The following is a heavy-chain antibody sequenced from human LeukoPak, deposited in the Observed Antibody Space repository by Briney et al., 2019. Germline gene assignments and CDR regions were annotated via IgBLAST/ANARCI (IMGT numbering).Heavy chain of an antibody. J-gene: IGHJ4*02. D-gene: IGHD3-10*01. V-gene: IGHV3-30*02. CDR3: AKDDWSRGVIEDY. Sequence: GGSLRLSCAASGFTFSSYGMHWVRQAPGKGLEWVAFIRYDGSNKYYADSVKGRFTISRDNSKNTLYLQMNSPRAEDTAVYYCAKDDWSRGVIEDYWGQGTLVTVSS. CDR1: GFTFSSYG. CDR2: IRYDGSNK.